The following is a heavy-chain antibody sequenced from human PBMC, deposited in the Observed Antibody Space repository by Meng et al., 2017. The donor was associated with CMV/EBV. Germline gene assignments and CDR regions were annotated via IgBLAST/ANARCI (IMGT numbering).Heavy chain of an antibody. CDR1: GFTFSNAW. V-gene: IGHV3-15*01. J-gene: IGHJ4*02. CDR3: TTNVLRYFDWLPPDY. CDR2: IKSKTDGGTT. D-gene: IGHD3-9*01. Sequence: GESLKISCAASGFTFSNAWMSWVRQAPGKGLEWVGRIKSKTDGGTTDYAAPVKDRFSTSRDDSKNTLYLQMNSLKTEDTAVYYCTTNVLRYFDWLPPDYWGQGTLVTVSS.